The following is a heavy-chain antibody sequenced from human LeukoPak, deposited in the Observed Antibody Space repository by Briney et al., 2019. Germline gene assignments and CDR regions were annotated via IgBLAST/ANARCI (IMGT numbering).Heavy chain of an antibody. CDR3: ARMVSYYGAEGGAFDI. D-gene: IGHD4-17*01. J-gene: IGHJ3*02. V-gene: IGHV3-7*01. CDR1: GFTFSDYY. Sequence: HLGGSLRLSCAASGFTFSDYYMSWIRQAPGKGLEWVANIKQDGSEKYYVDSVKGRFTISRDNAKNSLYLQMNSLRAEDTAVYYCARMVSYYGAEGGAFDIWGQGTMVTVSS. CDR2: IKQDGSEK.